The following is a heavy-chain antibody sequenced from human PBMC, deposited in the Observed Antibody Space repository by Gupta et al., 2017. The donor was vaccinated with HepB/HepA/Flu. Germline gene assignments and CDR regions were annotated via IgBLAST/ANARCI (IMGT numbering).Heavy chain of an antibody. CDR3: ASSTSTICHS. CDR1: GFTFTSYW. D-gene: IGHD2-2*01. CDR2: INSYGTDT. V-gene: IGHV3-74*01. J-gene: IGHJ4*02. Sequence: EVQLVESGGGLVQPGGSLRLSCSASGFTFTSYWMHWVRQAPGKGLVWVSRINSYGTDTNYADSVKGRFSISRDNAKNTLYLQMDSLRAEDTAVYYCASSTSTICHSWGQGTLVTVSS.